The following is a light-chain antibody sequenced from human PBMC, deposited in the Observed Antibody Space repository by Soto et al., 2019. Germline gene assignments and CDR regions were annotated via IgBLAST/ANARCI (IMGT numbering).Light chain of an antibody. Sequence: QSVPTQPASVSGSPGQSITISCTGTSSDVGGYNCVSWYQQHPGKAPKLVISQVTNRPSGVSNRFSGSKSGNTAFLTISGLQAEDEADYYCCSYTSSITWVFDGGTKLTVL. J-gene: IGLJ3*02. CDR1: SSDVGGYNC. V-gene: IGLV2-14*01. CDR2: QVT. CDR3: CSYTSSITWV.